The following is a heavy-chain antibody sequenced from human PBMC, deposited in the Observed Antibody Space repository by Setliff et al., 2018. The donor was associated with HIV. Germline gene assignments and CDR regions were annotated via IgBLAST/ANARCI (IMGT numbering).Heavy chain of an antibody. CDR2: SIPNLGIG. J-gene: IGHJ6*03. CDR3: ARCGAGEWHLYMDV. D-gene: IGHD3-16*01. CDR1: GGTFSSYT. Sequence: SVKVSCKASGGTFSSYTINWVRQAPGQGLEWMGRSIPNLGIGNDEQAQKFKGRVTFTADKSTSTVYMELSSLRSEDTAVYYCARCGAGEWHLYMDVWGKGTAVTVSS. V-gene: IGHV1-69*02.